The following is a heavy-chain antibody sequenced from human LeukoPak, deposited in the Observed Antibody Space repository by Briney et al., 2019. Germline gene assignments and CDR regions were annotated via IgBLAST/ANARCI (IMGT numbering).Heavy chain of an antibody. Sequence: GGSLRLSCAASGFTFSSYAMHWVRQAPGKGLEYVSAISSNGGSTYYANSVKGRFTISRDNSKNTLYLQMGSLRAEDMAVYYCASGENLDFDYWGQGTLVTVSS. V-gene: IGHV3-64*01. CDR2: ISSNGGST. CDR3: ASGENLDFDY. CDR1: GFTFSSYA. J-gene: IGHJ4*02. D-gene: IGHD3-10*01.